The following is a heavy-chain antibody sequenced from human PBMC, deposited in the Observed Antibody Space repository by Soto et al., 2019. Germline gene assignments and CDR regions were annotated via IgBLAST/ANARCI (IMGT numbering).Heavy chain of an antibody. J-gene: IGHJ4*02. CDR2: ISYDGSKK. CDR1: GFTFSSYA. Sequence: QVQLVESGGGVVQPGRSLRLSCAASGFTFSSYAMHWVRQAPGKGLEWVAVISYDGSKKYYADSVKGRFTISRDNSKNTLYLQMNSLRADDTAVYYCARGGRRRHFDYWGQGTLVTVSS. V-gene: IGHV3-30-3*01. CDR3: ARGGRRRHFDY.